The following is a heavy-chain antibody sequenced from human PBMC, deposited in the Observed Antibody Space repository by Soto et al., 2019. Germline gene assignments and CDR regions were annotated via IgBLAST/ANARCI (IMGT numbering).Heavy chain of an antibody. J-gene: IGHJ3*02. CDR2: NSGSGGST. Sequence: GGSLRLSCAASGFTFSSYAMSWVRQAPGKGLEWVSANSGSGGSTYYADSVKGRFTISRDNSKNTLYLQMNSLRAEDTAEYYNAKYPVGATMRAFDIWGHGKMVT. CDR1: GFTFSSYA. V-gene: IGHV3-23*01. D-gene: IGHD1-26*01. CDR3: AKYPVGATMRAFDI.